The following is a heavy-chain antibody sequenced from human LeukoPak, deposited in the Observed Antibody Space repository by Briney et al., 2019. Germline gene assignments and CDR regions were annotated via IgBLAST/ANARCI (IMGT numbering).Heavy chain of an antibody. CDR2: IKQDGSEK. CDR3: ARGPTKGNGFDF. Sequence: GGSLRLSCAASGFTFSGYWMSWVRQAPAEGLERVANIKQDGSEKYYVDSVKGRFTISRDNAKNSLYLQMTSLRAENTAGYHCARGPTKGNGFDFWGQGTMVTVSS. CDR1: GFTFSGYW. D-gene: IGHD2-8*01. V-gene: IGHV3-7*01. J-gene: IGHJ3*01.